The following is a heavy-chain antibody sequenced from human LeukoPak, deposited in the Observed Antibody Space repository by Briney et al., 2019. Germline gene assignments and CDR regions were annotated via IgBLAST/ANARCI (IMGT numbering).Heavy chain of an antibody. CDR1: GFTFSDYY. Sequence: GGSLRLSCAASGFTFSDYYMSWIRQAPGKGLEWVAVIWEDGTNKYYADSVKGRFTISRDNSKSTLYLQMDSLRAEDTAVYYCAKCGNSGCHLIDYWGQGTLVTVSS. CDR3: AKCGNSGCHLIDY. J-gene: IGHJ4*02. D-gene: IGHD5-12*01. CDR2: IWEDGTNK. V-gene: IGHV3-33*06.